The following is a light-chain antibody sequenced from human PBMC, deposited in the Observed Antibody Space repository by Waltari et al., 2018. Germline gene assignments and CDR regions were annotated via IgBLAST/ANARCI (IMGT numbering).Light chain of an antibody. Sequence: ELVMTQSPATLSVFPGERATLSCRASQSIRSNLAWYQLKPGQAPRLLIYGASTRATGIPARFSGSGSETEFTLTISSLQSEDFAVYFCQQYDNWLGTFGQGTKVEIK. CDR2: GAS. V-gene: IGKV3-15*01. CDR3: QQYDNWLGT. J-gene: IGKJ1*01. CDR1: QSIRSN.